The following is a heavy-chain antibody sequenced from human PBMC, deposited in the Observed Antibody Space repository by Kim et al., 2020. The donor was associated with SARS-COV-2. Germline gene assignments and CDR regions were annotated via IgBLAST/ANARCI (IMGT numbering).Heavy chain of an antibody. Sequence: SETLSLTCTVSGGSISSYYWSWIRQPPGKGLEWIGYIYYSGSTNYNPSLKSRVTISVDTSKNQFSLKLSSVTAADTAVYYCARDRYYGSGRHLYYYYGMDVWGQGTTVTVSS. V-gene: IGHV4-59*01. CDR1: GGSISSYY. CDR3: ARDRYYGSGRHLYYYYGMDV. D-gene: IGHD3-10*01. J-gene: IGHJ6*02. CDR2: IYYSGST.